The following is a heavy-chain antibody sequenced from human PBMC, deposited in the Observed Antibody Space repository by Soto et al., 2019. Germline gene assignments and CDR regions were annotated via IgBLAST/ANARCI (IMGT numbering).Heavy chain of an antibody. V-gene: IGHV3-48*02. Sequence: EAQLVESGGGLVQPGGSLRLSCAASGFTFSSYSMNWVRLAPGKGLEWISYIGRSDNNIHYAVSVKGRFTISRDNAKSSLYLQMDSLRDEYTAVYYCTRKTNADSWGQGTLVTVSS. CDR2: IGRSDNNI. CDR1: GFTFSSYS. CDR3: TRKTNADS. J-gene: IGHJ4*02.